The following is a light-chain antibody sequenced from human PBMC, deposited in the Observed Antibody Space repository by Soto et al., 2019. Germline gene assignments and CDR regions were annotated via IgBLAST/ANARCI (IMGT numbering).Light chain of an antibody. CDR2: DAS. Sequence: DIVLTQSPGTLSLSPGERATLSCGASQSINSRSLAWYQQKPGRAPRLLIYDASSRATGIPDRFSASGSGTDFTLTISSLEPEDFAVYYCQQYVASPYTFGQGTKVEIK. CDR3: QQYVASPYT. V-gene: IGKV3-20*01. CDR1: QSINSRS. J-gene: IGKJ2*01.